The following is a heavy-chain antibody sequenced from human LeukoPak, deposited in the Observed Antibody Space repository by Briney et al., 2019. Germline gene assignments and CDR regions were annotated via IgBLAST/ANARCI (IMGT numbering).Heavy chain of an antibody. V-gene: IGHV3-64*01. Sequence: GGSLRLSCAASGFTFSSYAMHWVRQAPGKGLEYVSAISSNGGSTYYANSVKGRFTISRDNSENTLYLQMGSLRAEDMAVYYCARGPKHCSGGSCYSAWFDPWGQGTLVTVSS. CDR3: ARGPKHCSGGSCYSAWFDP. J-gene: IGHJ5*02. CDR2: ISSNGGST. D-gene: IGHD2-15*01. CDR1: GFTFSSYA.